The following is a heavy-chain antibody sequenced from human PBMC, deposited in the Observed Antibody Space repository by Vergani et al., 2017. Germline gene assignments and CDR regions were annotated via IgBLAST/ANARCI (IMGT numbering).Heavy chain of an antibody. CDR3: ASVTHSGQRADR. CDR1: FDPIRNLY. D-gene: IGHD6-19*01. V-gene: IGHV4-59*11. Sequence: QVRLQESGPGLVKPSETLSLILSVSFDPIRNLYCNWIPQPPGKGLEWIGSIHYSENTNYNPSLNTRVTISVDTSKNQFSLTLTSVTAADTAVYDCASVTHSGQRADRWGQGILVTVTS. CDR2: IHYSENT. J-gene: IGHJ5*02.